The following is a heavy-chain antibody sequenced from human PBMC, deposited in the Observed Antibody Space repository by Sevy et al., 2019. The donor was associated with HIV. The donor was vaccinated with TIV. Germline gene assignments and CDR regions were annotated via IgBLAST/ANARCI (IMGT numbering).Heavy chain of an antibody. V-gene: IGHV4-30-4*01. Sequence: SETLSLTCTVSGGSISSGDYYWSWIRQPPGKGLEWIGYIYYSGSTYYNPSLKSRVTISVDTSKNLFSLKLSSVTAADTAVYYCARDRGYCSSTSCPSDGMDVWGQGTTVTVSS. CDR1: GGSISSGDYY. D-gene: IGHD2-2*01. CDR3: ARDRGYCSSTSCPSDGMDV. J-gene: IGHJ6*02. CDR2: IYYSGST.